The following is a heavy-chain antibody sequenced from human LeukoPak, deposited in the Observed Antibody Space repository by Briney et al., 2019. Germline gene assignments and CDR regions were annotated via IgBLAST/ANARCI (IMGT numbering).Heavy chain of an antibody. CDR1: GFTFSNYA. V-gene: IGHV3-23*01. CDR2: ISGSGGST. D-gene: IGHD2-15*01. Sequence: GGSLRLSCTASGFTFSNYAMNWARQAPGKGLEWVSVISGSGGSTFYADSVKGWFTISRDNSKNTLYLQMNSLRAEDTAIYYCAKDFLPLGYCTDGSCYFPDYWGQGTLVTVSS. CDR3: AKDFLPLGYCTDGSCYFPDY. J-gene: IGHJ4*02.